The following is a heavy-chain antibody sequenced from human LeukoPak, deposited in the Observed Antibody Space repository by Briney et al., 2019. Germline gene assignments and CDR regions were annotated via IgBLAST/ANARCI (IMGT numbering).Heavy chain of an antibody. CDR3: AQGQYDSSRSPHYYFDY. J-gene: IGHJ4*02. CDR1: GFSVSNNY. V-gene: IGHV3-53*01. D-gene: IGHD6-13*01. CDR2: IYSGGST. Sequence: RTGGSPRLSCAASGFSVSNNYMTWVRQAPGKGLEWVSGIYSGGSTYYADSVKGRFTVSRDISKNTLYLQMNSLRAEDAAVYYCAQGQYDSSRSPHYYFDYWGQGTLVSVSS.